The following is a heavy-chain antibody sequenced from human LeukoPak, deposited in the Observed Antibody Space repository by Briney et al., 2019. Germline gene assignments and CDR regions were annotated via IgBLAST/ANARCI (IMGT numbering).Heavy chain of an antibody. CDR1: GFTFSSYS. J-gene: IGHJ4*02. D-gene: IGHD3-22*01. CDR2: ISSSSSTI. CDR3: ARDRHKYNYDSGGYPPY. V-gene: IGHV3-48*01. Sequence: GGSLRLSCVASGFTFSSYSMNWVRQAPGKGLEWVSYISSSSSTIYYADSVKGRFTISRDNAKNSLYLQMNTLRAEDTAVYYCARDRHKYNYDSGGYPPYWGQGTLVTVSS.